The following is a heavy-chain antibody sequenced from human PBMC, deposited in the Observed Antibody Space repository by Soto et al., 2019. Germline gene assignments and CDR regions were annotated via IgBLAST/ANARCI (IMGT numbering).Heavy chain of an antibody. Sequence: GGSLRLSCAASGFAFSDYYMTWIRQAPGQGLEWLSSISSRGTSISYADSVKGRFTISRDNIENSLFLHMNSLRAEDTAVYYCARSWGYSSYLDFWGQGTLVTVSS. D-gene: IGHD5-18*01. CDR2: ISSRGTSI. CDR1: GFAFSDYY. CDR3: ARSWGYSSYLDF. V-gene: IGHV3-11*01. J-gene: IGHJ4*02.